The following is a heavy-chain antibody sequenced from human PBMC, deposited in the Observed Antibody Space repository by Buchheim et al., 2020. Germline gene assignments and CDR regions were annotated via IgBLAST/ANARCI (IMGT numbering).Heavy chain of an antibody. CDR3: ARDFVGEYYDFWSGYPWVRSEDYYGMDV. Sequence: EVQLVESGGGLVQPGGSLRLSCAASGFTFSSYWMSWVRQAPGKGLEWVANIKQDGSEKYYVDSVKGRFTISRDNAKNSLYLQMNSLRAEDTAVYYCARDFVGEYYDFWSGYPWVRSEDYYGMDVWGQGTT. V-gene: IGHV3-7*01. D-gene: IGHD3-3*01. CDR1: GFTFSSYW. CDR2: IKQDGSEK. J-gene: IGHJ6*02.